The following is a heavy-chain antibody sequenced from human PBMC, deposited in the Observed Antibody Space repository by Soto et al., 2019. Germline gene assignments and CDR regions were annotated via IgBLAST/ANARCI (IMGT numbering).Heavy chain of an antibody. CDR1: GFTFRSYG. Sequence: GSLRLSCAASGFTFRSYGMHWVRQAPAKGLEWVAVISYDGSNKYYADSVKGRFTISRDNSKNTLYLQMNSLRAEDTAVYYCAKGGVGSTSNAFDIWGQGTMVTVSS. D-gene: IGHD1-26*01. J-gene: IGHJ3*02. CDR3: AKGGVGSTSNAFDI. CDR2: ISYDGSNK. V-gene: IGHV3-30*18.